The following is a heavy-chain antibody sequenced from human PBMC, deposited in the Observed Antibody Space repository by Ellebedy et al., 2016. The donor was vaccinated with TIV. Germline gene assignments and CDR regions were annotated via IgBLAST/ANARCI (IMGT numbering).Heavy chain of an antibody. Sequence: ASVKVSXKASGYTFTHYGISRVRQAPEQRLEYMGWISPDSGNTDYAQMFQGRVTMTTDTSTSTAYMELRSLRSDDTAVYYCARRGWTDYGDHWGQGTLVTVSS. J-gene: IGHJ4*02. CDR3: ARRGWTDYGDH. D-gene: IGHD3/OR15-3a*01. CDR2: ISPDSGNT. CDR1: GYTFTHYG. V-gene: IGHV1-18*04.